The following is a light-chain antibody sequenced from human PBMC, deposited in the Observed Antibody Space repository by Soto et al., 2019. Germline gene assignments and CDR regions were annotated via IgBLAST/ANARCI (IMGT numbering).Light chain of an antibody. CDR3: SSYTSSSTRV. Sequence: QSVLTQPASVSGSPGQSITISCTGTSSDVGAYDYVSWYQQHPDKAPKLMIYEVSNRPSGVSNCFSGSKSVNTATLTISGLQADDEADYYCSSYTSSSTRVFGTGTRSPS. J-gene: IGLJ1*01. V-gene: IGLV2-14*03. CDR1: SSDVGAYDY. CDR2: EVS.